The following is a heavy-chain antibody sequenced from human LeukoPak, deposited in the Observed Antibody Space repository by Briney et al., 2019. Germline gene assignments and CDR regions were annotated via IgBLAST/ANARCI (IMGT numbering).Heavy chain of an antibody. J-gene: IGHJ4*02. CDR2: IYYSGST. CDR3: ARGYSSRWSRILDY. D-gene: IGHD6-13*01. Sequence: PSETLSLTCTVSGGFISSYYWSWIRQPPGKGQEWIGYIYYSGSTNYNPSLKSRVIISVDTSKNQFSLKLSSVTAADTAVYYCARGYSSRWSRILDYWGQGTLVTVSS. CDR1: GGFISSYY. V-gene: IGHV4-59*01.